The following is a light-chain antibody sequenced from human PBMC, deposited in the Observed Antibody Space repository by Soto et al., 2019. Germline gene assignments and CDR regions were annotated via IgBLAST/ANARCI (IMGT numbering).Light chain of an antibody. J-gene: IGKJ2*01. CDR2: GAS. Sequence: EIVMTQSPNTVSVSPGDRATLSCRASQSVHSNLAWYQQKPGQAPRRLISGASTRAPGIPARFSGSGSGTNFNLSISGLQSEDFAVYYCQQYIDWPRYTFGQGTKLEIK. CDR3: QQYIDWPRYT. V-gene: IGKV3-15*01. CDR1: QSVHSN.